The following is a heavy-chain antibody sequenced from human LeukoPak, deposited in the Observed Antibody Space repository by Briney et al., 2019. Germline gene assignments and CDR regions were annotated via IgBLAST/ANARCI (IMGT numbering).Heavy chain of an antibody. Sequence: SETLSLTCTVSGGSISSYYWSWIRQPPGKGLEWIGYIYYSGSTNYNPSLKSRFTISVDTSKNQFSLKLSSVTAADTAVYYCARDQGYSNTNWFDPWGQGTLSPSPQ. V-gene: IGHV4-59*01. CDR3: ARDQGYSNTNWFDP. CDR2: IYYSGST. J-gene: IGHJ5*02. D-gene: IGHD4-11*01. CDR1: GGSISSYY.